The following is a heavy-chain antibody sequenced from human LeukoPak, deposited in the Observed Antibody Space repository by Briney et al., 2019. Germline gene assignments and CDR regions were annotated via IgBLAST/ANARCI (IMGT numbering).Heavy chain of an antibody. CDR1: GFAFSSYW. J-gene: IGHJ4*02. D-gene: IGHD1-26*01. V-gene: IGHV3-74*01. CDR2: INSEGSST. Sequence: GSLRLSCVASGFAFSSYWMHWVRQAPGKGLVWVSRINSEGSSTSYAGSVRGRFTISRDNANKTLHLQMNSLRAEDTAVYYCTRDGSGSRIPFDYWGQGTLVTVSS. CDR3: TRDGSGSRIPFDY.